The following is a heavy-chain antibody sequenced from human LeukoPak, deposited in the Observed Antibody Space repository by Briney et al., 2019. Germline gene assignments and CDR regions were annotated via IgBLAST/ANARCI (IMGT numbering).Heavy chain of an antibody. J-gene: IGHJ4*02. Sequence: GGSLRLSCAASGFTFSSYAMSWVRQAPGKGLEWVSAISGSGGSTYYADSVMGRFTISRDNSKNTLYLQMNSLRAEDTAVYYCAKDRAYCSSTSCSYYFDYWGQGTLVTVSS. D-gene: IGHD2-2*01. CDR2: ISGSGGST. CDR3: AKDRAYCSSTSCSYYFDY. CDR1: GFTFSSYA. V-gene: IGHV3-23*01.